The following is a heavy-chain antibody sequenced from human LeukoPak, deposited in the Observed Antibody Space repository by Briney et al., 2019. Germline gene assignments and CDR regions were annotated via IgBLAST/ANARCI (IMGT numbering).Heavy chain of an antibody. J-gene: IGHJ4*02. V-gene: IGHV1-18*01. CDR1: GYTFTSYG. CDR2: ISAYNGNT. Sequence: ASVKVSCKASGYTFTSYGISWVRQAPGQGLEWMGWISAYNGNTNYAQKLQGRVTMTTDTSTSTAYMELRSLRSDDTAVYYCARDGYCSSTSCYTDYFDYGGQGTLVTVS. D-gene: IGHD2-2*02. CDR3: ARDGYCSSTSCYTDYFDY.